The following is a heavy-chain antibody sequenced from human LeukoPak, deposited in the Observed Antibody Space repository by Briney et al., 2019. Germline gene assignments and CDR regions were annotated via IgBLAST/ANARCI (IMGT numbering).Heavy chain of an antibody. CDR3: TRYSGYPHDY. V-gene: IGHV3-49*04. Sequence: GGSLRLSCAASGFTFSSYWMHWVRQAPGKGLEWVGFIRSKAYGGTTEYAASVKGRFTISRDDSKSIAYLQMNSLKTEDTAVYYCTRYSGYPHDYWGQGTLVTVSS. J-gene: IGHJ4*02. CDR1: GFTFSSYW. CDR2: IRSKAYGGTT. D-gene: IGHD5-12*01.